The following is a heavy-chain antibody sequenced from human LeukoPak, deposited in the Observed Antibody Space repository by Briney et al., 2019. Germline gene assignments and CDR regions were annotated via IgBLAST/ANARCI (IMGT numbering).Heavy chain of an antibody. D-gene: IGHD3-3*01. CDR1: GFTFSDYS. Sequence: GGSLRLSCAASGFTFSDYSMNWVRQAPGKGLEWVANIKQDGSEKYYVDSVKGRFTISRDNAKNSLYLQMNSLRAEDTAVYYCARVNYDFWSGYYPLDYWGQGTLVTVSS. CDR2: IKQDGSEK. J-gene: IGHJ4*02. CDR3: ARVNYDFWSGYYPLDY. V-gene: IGHV3-7*01.